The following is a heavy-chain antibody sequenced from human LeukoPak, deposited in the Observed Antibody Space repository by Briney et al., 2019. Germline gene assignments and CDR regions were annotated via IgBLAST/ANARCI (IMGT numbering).Heavy chain of an antibody. V-gene: IGHV4-38-2*01. CDR2: IYHSGST. Sequence: SETLSLTCVVSGYSISSSYYWGWIRQPPGNGLEWIGSIYHSGSTYYNPSLKSRVTISVDTSKNQFSLRLSSVTAADTAVYYCARGVAVAANWFDPWGQGTLVTVSS. CDR1: GYSISSSYY. D-gene: IGHD6-19*01. J-gene: IGHJ5*02. CDR3: ARGVAVAANWFDP.